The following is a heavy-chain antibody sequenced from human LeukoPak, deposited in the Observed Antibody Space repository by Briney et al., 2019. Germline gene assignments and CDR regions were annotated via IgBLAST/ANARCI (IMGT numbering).Heavy chain of an antibody. CDR3: ARRGRELLYSLVFDP. Sequence: SETLSLTCTVSGGSISSSSYYWGWIRQPPGKGLEWIGSIYYSGSTYYNPSLKSRVTISVDTSKNQFSLKLSSVTAADTAVYYCARRGRELLYSLVFDPWGQGTLVTVSS. CDR2: IYYSGST. CDR1: GGSISSSSYY. D-gene: IGHD1-26*01. V-gene: IGHV4-39*01. J-gene: IGHJ5*02.